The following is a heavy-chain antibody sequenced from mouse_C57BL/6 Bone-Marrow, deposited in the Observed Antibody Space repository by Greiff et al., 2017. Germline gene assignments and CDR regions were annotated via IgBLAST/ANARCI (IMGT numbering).Heavy chain of an antibody. CDR3: ARSHYDYDYFDY. D-gene: IGHD2-4*01. Sequence: DVKLVESGGGLVQPGGSLSLSCAASGFTFTDYYMSWVRQPPGKALEWLGFIRNKANGYTTEYSASVKGRFTISRDNSQSILYLQMNALRAEDSATYYCARSHYDYDYFDYWGQGTTLTVSS. J-gene: IGHJ2*01. CDR2: IRNKANGYTT. CDR1: GFTFTDYY. V-gene: IGHV7-3*01.